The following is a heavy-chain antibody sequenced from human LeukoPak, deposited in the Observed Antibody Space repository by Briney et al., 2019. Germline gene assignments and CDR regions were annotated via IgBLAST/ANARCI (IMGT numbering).Heavy chain of an antibody. CDR2: INPNTGGT. Sequence: ASVKVSCKASGYSFTGYYMHWVRQAPGQGLEWMGWINPNTGGTNYAQKFQGRDTMTRDTSITTAYMELTWLGSDDTAVYYCARDRGRGYNYDSGDFDFWGQGALVTVSS. V-gene: IGHV1-2*02. CDR3: ARDRGRGYNYDSGDFDF. J-gene: IGHJ4*02. D-gene: IGHD3-22*01. CDR1: GYSFTGYY.